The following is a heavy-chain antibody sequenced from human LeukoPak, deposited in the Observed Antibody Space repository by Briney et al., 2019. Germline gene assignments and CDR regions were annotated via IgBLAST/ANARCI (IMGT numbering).Heavy chain of an antibody. CDR1: GGSFSGYY. Sequence: PSETLSLTCAVYGGSFSGYYWSWIRQPPGKGLEWIGNIYYSGTAYYNPSLKSRVTISVDTSKNQFPLKLSSVTAADTAVYYCARRIDIAAALVFDPWGQGTLVTVSS. CDR3: ARRIDIAAALVFDP. D-gene: IGHD6-25*01. CDR2: IYYSGTA. J-gene: IGHJ5*02. V-gene: IGHV4-34*01.